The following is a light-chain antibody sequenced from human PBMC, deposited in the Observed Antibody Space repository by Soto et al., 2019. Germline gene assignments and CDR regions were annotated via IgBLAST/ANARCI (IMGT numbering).Light chain of an antibody. CDR1: QSMSNW. V-gene: IGKV1-5*03. Sequence: DIQMTQSPSTLSASVEDTVTITCRASQSMSNWLAWYQQKPGQAPKLLIHKASTLESGVPSRFSGSGSGTEFTLTISSLQPDDFATFYCQLYDRFPYTFGQGTKLEIK. CDR2: KAS. J-gene: IGKJ2*01. CDR3: QLYDRFPYT.